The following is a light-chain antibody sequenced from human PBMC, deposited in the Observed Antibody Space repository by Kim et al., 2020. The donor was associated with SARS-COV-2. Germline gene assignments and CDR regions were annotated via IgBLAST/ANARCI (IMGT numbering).Light chain of an antibody. J-gene: IGLJ3*02. CDR1: YSDIGRYDY. CDR2: EVS. CDR3: SSYTDSNTLM. Sequence: QSALTQPPSASGSPGQSVTLSCTGTYSDIGRYDYVSWYQNHPGRAPKLIIYEVSRRPSGVPDRFSGSKSGNTASLTVSGLRAEDEADYYCSSYTDSNTLMCGGGTHLTVL. V-gene: IGLV2-8*01.